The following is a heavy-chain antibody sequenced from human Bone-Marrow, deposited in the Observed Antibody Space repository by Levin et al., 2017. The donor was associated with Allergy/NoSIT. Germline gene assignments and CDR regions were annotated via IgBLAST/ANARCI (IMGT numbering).Heavy chain of an antibody. J-gene: IGHJ4*02. Sequence: ASVKVSCKASGNTFSSYTFTWVRQAPGQGLEWMGRIIPILRTTNYAQRFQGRITITADTSTSRTYMELSSLRPEDAAVYYCAWGLGECSPNSCLNFRLDSCGQGTLFTFSS. D-gene: IGHD2-15*01. CDR2: IIPILRTT. V-gene: IGHV1-69*08. CDR3: AWGLGECSPNSCLNFRLDS. CDR1: GNTFSSYT.